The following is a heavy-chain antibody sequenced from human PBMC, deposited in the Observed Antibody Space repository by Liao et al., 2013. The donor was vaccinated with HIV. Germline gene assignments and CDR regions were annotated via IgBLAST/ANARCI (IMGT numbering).Heavy chain of an antibody. CDR3: ARGSDIVVVVAATRENNWFDP. V-gene: IGHV4-39*07. CDR1: GGSISSTGYY. D-gene: IGHD2-15*01. J-gene: IGHJ5*02. CDR2: IYSSGSA. Sequence: QLQLRESGPGLVKPSETLSLTCTVSGGSISSTGYYWGWIRQPPGKGLEWIGRIYSSGSANYNPSLKSRVTISVDTSKNQFSLKLSSVTAADTAVYYCARGSDIVVVVAATRENNWFDPWGQGTLVTVSS.